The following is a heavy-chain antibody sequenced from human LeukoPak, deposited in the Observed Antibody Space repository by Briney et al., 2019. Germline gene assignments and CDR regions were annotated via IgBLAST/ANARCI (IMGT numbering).Heavy chain of an antibody. CDR3: ARYSVDTAMAD. Sequence: KPSETLSLTCTVSGGSISSYYWSWIRQPPGKGLEWIGYIYYSGSTNYNPSLKSRVTISVDTSKNQFSLKLSSVTAADTAVYYCARYSVDTAMADWGQGTLVTVSS. CDR2: IYYSGST. D-gene: IGHD5-18*01. J-gene: IGHJ4*02. V-gene: IGHV4-59*01. CDR1: GGSISSYY.